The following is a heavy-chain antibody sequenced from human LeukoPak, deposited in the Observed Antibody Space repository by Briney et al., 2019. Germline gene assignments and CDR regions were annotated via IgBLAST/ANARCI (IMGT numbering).Heavy chain of an antibody. CDR1: GYTFTGYY. CDR2: INPNSGGT. V-gene: IGHV1-2*02. D-gene: IGHD3-22*01. Sequence: ASVKVSCKASGYTFTGYYMHWVRQAPGQGLEWMGWINPNSGGTNYAQKFQGRVTMTRDTSISTAYMELSRLRSEDTAVYYCATVAVYDSSGYSFQHWGQGTLVTVSS. J-gene: IGHJ1*01. CDR3: ATVAVYDSSGYSFQH.